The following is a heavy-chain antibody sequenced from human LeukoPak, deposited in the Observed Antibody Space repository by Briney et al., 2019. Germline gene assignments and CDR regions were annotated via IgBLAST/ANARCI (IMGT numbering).Heavy chain of an antibody. D-gene: IGHD6-19*01. V-gene: IGHV4-34*01. CDR3: ARLGAVATNWFDP. CDR2: INHSRST. CDR1: GGSFSGYY. J-gene: IGHJ5*02. Sequence: KPSETLSLTCAVYGGSFSGYYWSWIRQPPGKGLEWIGEINHSRSTNYNPSLKSRVTISVDTSNNQFSLKLSSVTAADTAVYYCARLGAVATNWFDPWGQGTLVTVSS.